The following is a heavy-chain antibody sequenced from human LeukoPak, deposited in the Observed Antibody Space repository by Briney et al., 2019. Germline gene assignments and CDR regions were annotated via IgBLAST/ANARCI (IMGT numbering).Heavy chain of an antibody. CDR1: GASVSSYY. J-gene: IGHJ3*01. CDR3: ARSRYSSAWYAFDV. D-gene: IGHD6-19*01. V-gene: IGHV4-59*08. CDR2: IYYSGST. Sequence: SETLSLTCTVSGASVSSYYWTWIRQRPGKGLEWIGYIYYSGSTNYKSSLKSRVTISVDTSKNQFSLKLSSMTAADTAFYYCARSRYSSAWYAFDVWGQGTKVTVSS.